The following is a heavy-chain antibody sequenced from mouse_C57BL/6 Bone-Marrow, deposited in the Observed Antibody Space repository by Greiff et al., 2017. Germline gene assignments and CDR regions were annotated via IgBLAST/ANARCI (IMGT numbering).Heavy chain of an antibody. CDR2: LYPGDGDT. D-gene: IGHD1-1*01. Sequence: VQLQESGPELVKPGASVKISCKASGYAFSSSWMNWVKQRPGKGLEWIGRLYPGDGDTNYNGKFKGKATLTADKSSSTAYMQLSRLTSEDSAVYFCARTTVVANAMDYGGQGTSVTVSS. V-gene: IGHV1-82*01. CDR3: ARTTVVANAMDY. CDR1: GYAFSSSW. J-gene: IGHJ4*01.